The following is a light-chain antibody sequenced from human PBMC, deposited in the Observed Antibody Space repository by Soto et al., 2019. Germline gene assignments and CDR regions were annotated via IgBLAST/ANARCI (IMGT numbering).Light chain of an antibody. CDR3: QQYNSYWGT. CDR1: QSISSW. J-gene: IGKJ3*01. CDR2: DAS. V-gene: IGKV1-5*01. Sequence: IHVTQSPSTLSASVGDRVTITCRASQSISSWLAWYQQKQGKAPKLLIYDASSLESGVPSRFSGSGYGTEFNLTISSLQTDDFATYYCQQYNSYWGTFGPGTKVDIK.